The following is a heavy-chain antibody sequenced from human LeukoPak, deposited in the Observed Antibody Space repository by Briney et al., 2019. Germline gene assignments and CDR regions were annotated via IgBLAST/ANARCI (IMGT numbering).Heavy chain of an antibody. D-gene: IGHD1-14*01. CDR1: GYTFSKYS. J-gene: IGHJ4*02. CDR3: ARNFHPGNWDY. Sequence: ASVRVSCKASGYTFSKYSINWVRQAPGQGLEWMGWISGYNGKTNYAQKLQDRVTMTTDTSTSTAYMELRSLRSDDTAVYYCARNFHPGNWDYWGQGTLVTVSS. CDR2: ISGYNGKT. V-gene: IGHV1-18*01.